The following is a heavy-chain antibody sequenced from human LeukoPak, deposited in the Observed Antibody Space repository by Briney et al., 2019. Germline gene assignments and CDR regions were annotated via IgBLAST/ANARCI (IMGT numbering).Heavy chain of an antibody. CDR3: ASGRDIEVAGPGGYFDH. D-gene: IGHD6-19*01. CDR1: GFTFNDYH. J-gene: IGHJ4*02. CDR2: NSAGGSDI. Sequence: GGSLRLSCAASGFTFNDYHMNWIRQARGKGPECLTYNSAGGSDIYFADSVRGRFTLYRDNAKNSLYLQMSSLTAEDTAVYYCASGRDIEVAGPGGYFDHWGQGTLVTVSS. V-gene: IGHV3-11*01.